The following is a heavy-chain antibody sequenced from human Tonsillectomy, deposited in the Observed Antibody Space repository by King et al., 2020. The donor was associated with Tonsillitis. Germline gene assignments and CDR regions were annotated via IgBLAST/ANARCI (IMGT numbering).Heavy chain of an antibody. CDR2: ISNDGSNK. V-gene: IGHV3-30*04. D-gene: IGHD1-26*01. J-gene: IGHJ3*02. CDR1: GFTFSSYE. Sequence: VQLVESGGGVVQPGRSLRFSCAASGFTFSSYEIHWVRQAPGKGLEWVAVISNDGSNKYYADFVKGRFTISRDNSKNTLYLQMNSLRAEDTAVYYCPRVQNSGSYLDALDIWGQGTMVTVSS. CDR3: PRVQNSGSYLDALDI.